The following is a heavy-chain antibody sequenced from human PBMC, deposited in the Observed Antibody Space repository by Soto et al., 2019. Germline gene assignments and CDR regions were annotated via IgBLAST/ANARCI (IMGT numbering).Heavy chain of an antibody. CDR1: GFTFSSYA. CDR2: ISGSGGST. CDR3: AKPPWKVIAGIYGMDV. V-gene: IGHV3-23*01. D-gene: IGHD1-26*01. J-gene: IGHJ6*02. Sequence: GGSLRLSCAASGFTFSSYAMSWVRQAPGKGLEWVSAISGSGGSTYYADSVKGRFTISRDNSKNTLYLQMNSLRAEDTAVYYWAKPPWKVIAGIYGMDVWGQGTKGTFSS.